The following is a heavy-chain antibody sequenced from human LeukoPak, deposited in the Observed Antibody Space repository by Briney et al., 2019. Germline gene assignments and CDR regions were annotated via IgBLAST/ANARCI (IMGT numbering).Heavy chain of an antibody. J-gene: IGHJ4*02. CDR1: GFTFSSYA. V-gene: IGHV3-23*01. Sequence: GGSLRLSCAASGFTFSSYAMSWVRQVPGKGLEWVSVISGSGDNTYYADSVKGRFTISRDNSKNMLYLQMNGLRAEDTAVYYCAKWKYSNSGIDDYWGQGTLVTVSS. CDR2: ISGSGDNT. D-gene: IGHD6-6*01. CDR3: AKWKYSNSGIDDY.